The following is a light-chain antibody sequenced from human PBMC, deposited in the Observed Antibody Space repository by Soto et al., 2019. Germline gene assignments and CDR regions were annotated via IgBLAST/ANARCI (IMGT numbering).Light chain of an antibody. CDR2: DAS. CDR3: QHSYVTPWT. J-gene: IGKJ1*01. Sequence: EIVLTQSPATLSLSPGERATLSCRASQSVSSYLAWYQQKPGQAPRLLIYDASNRATGIPARFSGSGSGTDFTLTISSLEPEDFATYYCQHSYVTPWTFGQGTKVEIK. V-gene: IGKV3-11*01. CDR1: QSVSSY.